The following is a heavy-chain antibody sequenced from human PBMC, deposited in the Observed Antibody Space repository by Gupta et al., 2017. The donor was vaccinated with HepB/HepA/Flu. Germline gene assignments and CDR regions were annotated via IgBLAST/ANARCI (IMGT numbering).Heavy chain of an antibody. D-gene: IGHD5-18*01. Sequence: QVQLQQWGAGLLKPSETLSLTCAVYGGSFSGYYWSSIRQPPGKGLEWIGEINHSGSTTYNRSLRSRVTISVDTSKNQFSLKLSSVTAADTAVYYWARGLLGNWGIQLWFDYWGQGTLVTVSS. CDR3: ARGLLGNWGIQLWFDY. J-gene: IGHJ5*01. CDR1: GGSFSGYY. CDR2: INHSGST. V-gene: IGHV4-34*01.